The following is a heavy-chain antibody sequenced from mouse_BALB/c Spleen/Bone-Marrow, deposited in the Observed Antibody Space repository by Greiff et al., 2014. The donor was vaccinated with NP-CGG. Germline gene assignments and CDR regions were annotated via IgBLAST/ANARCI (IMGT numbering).Heavy chain of an antibody. CDR1: GFTFSNYG. CDR3: ARRRDYDYFDY. Sequence: EVMLVESEGDLVKPGGSLKLSCAASGFTFSNYGMSWVRQIPDKRLEWVATISSGGTYTFYPDSVKGRFTISRDNTKNTLTLQMTSLKSEDTAMYYCARRRDYDYFDYWGQGTTLTVSS. CDR2: ISSGGTYT. J-gene: IGHJ2*01. D-gene: IGHD2-4*01. V-gene: IGHV5-6*02.